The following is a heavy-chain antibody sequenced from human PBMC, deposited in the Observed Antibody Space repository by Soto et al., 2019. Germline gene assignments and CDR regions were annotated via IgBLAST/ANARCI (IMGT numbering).Heavy chain of an antibody. J-gene: IGHJ4*02. CDR1: GFTFSSDA. Sequence: GGSLRLSCAASGFTFSSDAMSWVRQAAGKGLEWVSGINGGGVSTYYAESVKGRFTISRDNSKNTVYLQMNSLRAEDTAVYYCSKSPRHCTNGQCYTVYYFDYWGQGYLVTVSS. CDR3: SKSPRHCTNGQCYTVYYFDY. D-gene: IGHD2-8*01. CDR2: INGGGVST. V-gene: IGHV3-23*01.